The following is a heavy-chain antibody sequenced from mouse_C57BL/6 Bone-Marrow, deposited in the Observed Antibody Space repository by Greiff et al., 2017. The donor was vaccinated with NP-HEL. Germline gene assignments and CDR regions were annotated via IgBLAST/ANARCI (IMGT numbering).Heavy chain of an antibody. CDR3: ARSGDYDWFAY. V-gene: IGHV1-81*01. J-gene: IGHJ3*01. Sequence: QVQLQQSGAELARPGASVKLSCKASGYTFTSSGISWVKQRTGQGLEWIGEIYPRSGNTYYNEKLKGKAPLTADKSYSTAYMELRSLTSEDAAVDFCARSGDYDWFAYWGQGTLVTGSA. CDR1: GYTFTSSG. CDR2: IYPRSGNT. D-gene: IGHD2-4*01.